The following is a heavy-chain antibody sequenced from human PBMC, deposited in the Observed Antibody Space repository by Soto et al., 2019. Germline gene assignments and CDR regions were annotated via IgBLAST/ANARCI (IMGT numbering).Heavy chain of an antibody. CDR2: ITHSGSS. CDR3: ARAGLDTLTAFDY. CDR1: GGSFSGYF. D-gene: IGHD1-1*01. Sequence: QVQLQQWGAGLLKPSETLSLTCAVYGGSFSGYFWSWIRQPPGKGLQWIGEITHSGSSHYNPSLKSRVTISLDTSKNQFSLNLSCVTAADTVIYYCARAGLDTLTAFDYWGQGTLVTVSS. V-gene: IGHV4-34*01. J-gene: IGHJ4*02.